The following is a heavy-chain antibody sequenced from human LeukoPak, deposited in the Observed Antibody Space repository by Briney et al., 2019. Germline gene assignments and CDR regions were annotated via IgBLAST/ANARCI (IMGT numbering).Heavy chain of an antibody. CDR2: INPSGGTT. J-gene: IGHJ5*02. V-gene: IGHV1-46*01. CDR3: ARDALSYDYSWGSYGHLGIDP. D-gene: IGHD3-16*01. CDR1: GYTFTRYY. Sequence: GASVKVSCKASGYTFTRYYMHWVRQAPGQGLEWMEIINPSGGTTDYAQKFQGRITVTRDTSTSTVYMELTSLTSEDTAVYYCARDALSYDYSWGSYGHLGIDPWGQGTLVTVSS.